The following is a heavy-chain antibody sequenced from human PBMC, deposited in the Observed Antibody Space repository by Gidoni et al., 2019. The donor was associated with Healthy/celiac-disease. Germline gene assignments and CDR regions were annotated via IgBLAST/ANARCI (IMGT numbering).Heavy chain of an antibody. CDR3: ARHGGAGMGYYYYGMDV. CDR2: IYYSGST. CDR1: GGSISSSSYY. Sequence: QLQLQESGPGLVKPSETLSLTCPVSGGSISSSSYYWGWIRQPPGKGLEWIGSIYYSGSTYYNPSLKSRVTISVDTSKNQFSLKLSSVTAADTAVYYCARHGGAGMGYYYYGMDVWGQGTTVTVSS. V-gene: IGHV4-39*01. D-gene: IGHD3-10*01. J-gene: IGHJ6*02.